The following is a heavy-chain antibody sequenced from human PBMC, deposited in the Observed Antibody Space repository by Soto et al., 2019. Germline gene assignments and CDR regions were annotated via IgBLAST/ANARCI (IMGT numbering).Heavy chain of an antibody. CDR1: GYTFTSYY. J-gene: IGHJ4*02. CDR3: ARDLNYYDSSGYNKHFDY. V-gene: IGHV1-46*01. D-gene: IGHD3-22*01. CDR2: INPSGGST. Sequence: GASVKVSCKASGYTFTSYYMHWVRQAPGQGLEWMGIINPSGGSTSYAQKFQGRVTMTRDTSTSTVYMELSSLRSEDTAVYYCARDLNYYDSSGYNKHFDYWGQGTLVTVSS.